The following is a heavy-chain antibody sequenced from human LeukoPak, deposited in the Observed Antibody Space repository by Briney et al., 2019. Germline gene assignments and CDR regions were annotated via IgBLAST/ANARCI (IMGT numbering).Heavy chain of an antibody. CDR1: GFTFSDYY. J-gene: IGHJ4*02. Sequence: GGSLRLSCAASGFTFSDYYMSWIRQAPGKGLEWVSYISSSGSTIYYAGSVKGRFTISRDNAKNSLYLQMNSLRAEDTAVYYCARDDSSGYIVLWGQGTLVTVSS. D-gene: IGHD3-22*01. V-gene: IGHV3-11*01. CDR3: ARDDSSGYIVL. CDR2: ISSSGSTI.